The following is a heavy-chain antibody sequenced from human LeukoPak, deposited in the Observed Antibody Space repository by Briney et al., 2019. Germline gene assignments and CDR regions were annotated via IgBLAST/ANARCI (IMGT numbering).Heavy chain of an antibody. Sequence: GGSLRLSCAASGFTFSDYYMSWIRQAPGKGLEWVSGISWNSGSIGYADSVKGRFTISRDNAKNSLYLQMNSLRAEDTALYYCAKGDYGSELFDYWGQGTLVTVSS. V-gene: IGHV3-9*01. CDR2: ISWNSGSI. J-gene: IGHJ4*02. CDR1: GFTFSDYY. D-gene: IGHD3-10*01. CDR3: AKGDYGSELFDY.